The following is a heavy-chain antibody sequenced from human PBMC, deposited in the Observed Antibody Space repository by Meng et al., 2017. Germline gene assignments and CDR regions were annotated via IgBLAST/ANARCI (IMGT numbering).Heavy chain of an antibody. V-gene: IGHV1-2*06. D-gene: IGHD6-13*01. CDR2: INPNSGGT. CDR3: ARASRHSSSWYVYDY. J-gene: IGHJ4*02. Sequence: ASVKVSCKASGYTFTVYYMHWVRQAPGQGLEWMGRINPNSGGTNYAQKFQGRVTMTRDTSISTDYMELSRLRSDDTAVYYCARASRHSSSWYVYDYWGQGTLVTVSS. CDR1: GYTFTVYY.